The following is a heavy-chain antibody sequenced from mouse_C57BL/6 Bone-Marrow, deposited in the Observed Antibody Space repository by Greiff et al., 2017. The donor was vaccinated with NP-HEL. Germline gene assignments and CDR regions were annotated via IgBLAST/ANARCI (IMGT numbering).Heavy chain of an antibody. CDR3: ASPYSNYLAY. Sequence: VQLQPSGAELARPGASVKLSCKASGYTFTSYGISWVKQRTGQGLEWIGEIYPRSGNTYYNEKFKGTATLTADKSSSTAYMELRSLTSEDSAVYFCASPYSNYLAYWGQGTLVTVSA. CDR1: GYTFTSYG. CDR2: IYPRSGNT. V-gene: IGHV1-81*01. J-gene: IGHJ3*01. D-gene: IGHD2-5*01.